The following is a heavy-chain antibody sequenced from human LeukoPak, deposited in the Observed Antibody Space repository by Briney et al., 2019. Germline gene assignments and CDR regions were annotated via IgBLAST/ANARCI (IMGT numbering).Heavy chain of an antibody. CDR1: GFTFSHYW. CDR3: ATHRGYSYGTDEDFDY. D-gene: IGHD5-18*01. CDR2: IKQDGSEK. Sequence: GRSLRLFCAASGFTFSHYWMSWVRQAPGKGLEWVANIKQDGSEKYYVDSVKGRFTISRDNAKNSLYLQMNSLRAEDTALYYCATHRGYSYGTDEDFDYWGQGTLVTVSS. J-gene: IGHJ4*02. V-gene: IGHV3-7*01.